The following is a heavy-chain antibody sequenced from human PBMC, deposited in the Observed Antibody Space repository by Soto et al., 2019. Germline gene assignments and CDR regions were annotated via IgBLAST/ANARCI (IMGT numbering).Heavy chain of an antibody. V-gene: IGHV3-48*02. CDR2: ISSSSSTI. CDR3: ARAFTGDAFDI. J-gene: IGHJ3*02. Sequence: PGGSLRLSCAASGFTFSAYTMNWVRQAPGKGLEWVSYISSSSSTIYYADSVKGRFTISRDNAKNLLYLQMNSLRDEDTAVYYCARAFTGDAFDIWGQGTMVTVSS. CDR1: GFTFSAYT.